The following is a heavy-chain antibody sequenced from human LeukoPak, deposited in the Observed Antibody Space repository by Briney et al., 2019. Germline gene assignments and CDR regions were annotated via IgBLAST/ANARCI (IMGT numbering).Heavy chain of an antibody. V-gene: IGHV4-34*01. CDR3: ARVGCSSTSCYPHPLDY. Sequence: PSETLSLTCAVYGGSFSGYYWSWIRQPPGKGLEWIGEINHSGSTNYNPSPKSRVTISVDTSKNQFSLKLSSVTAADTAVYYCARVGCSSTSCYPHPLDYWGQGTLVTVSS. CDR1: GGSFSGYY. J-gene: IGHJ4*02. D-gene: IGHD2-2*01. CDR2: INHSGST.